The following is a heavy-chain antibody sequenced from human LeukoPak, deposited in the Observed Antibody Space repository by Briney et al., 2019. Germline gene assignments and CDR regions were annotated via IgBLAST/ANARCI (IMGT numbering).Heavy chain of an antibody. Sequence: GGSLRLSCTASGFTFGDYAMSWVRQAPGKGLEWVGFIRSKANGGTTEYAASVKGRFTISRDDSKSIAYLQMNSLKNEDTAVYYCTRDRGYSYGYGDYWGQGTPVTVSS. CDR1: GFTFGDYA. V-gene: IGHV3-49*04. CDR3: TRDRGYSYGYGDY. J-gene: IGHJ4*02. CDR2: IRSKANGGTT. D-gene: IGHD5-18*01.